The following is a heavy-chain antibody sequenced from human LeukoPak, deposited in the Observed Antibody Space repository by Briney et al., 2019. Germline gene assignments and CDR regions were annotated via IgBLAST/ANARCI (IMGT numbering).Heavy chain of an antibody. J-gene: IGHJ4*02. CDR2: ISYDGSNK. V-gene: IGHV3-30*03. CDR1: GFTFSSYG. Sequence: GGSLRLSCAASGFTFSSYGMHWVRQAPGKGLEWVAVISYDGSNKYYADSVKGRFTISRDNAKNSLYLQMNSLRAEDTAVYYCARLATTGTFSGDYWGQGTLVTVSS. CDR3: ARLATTGTFSGDY. D-gene: IGHD6-13*01.